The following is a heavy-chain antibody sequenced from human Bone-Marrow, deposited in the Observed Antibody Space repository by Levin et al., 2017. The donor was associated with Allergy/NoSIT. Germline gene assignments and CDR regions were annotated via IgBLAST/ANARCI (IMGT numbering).Heavy chain of an antibody. J-gene: IGHJ4*02. V-gene: IGHV6-1*01. CDR3: ARIVGQQVDY. Sequence: LRLSCAISGDSVSSNSAAWNWIRQSPSRGLEWLGRTYYRSKWYNDYAVSVKSRITIKPDTSKNQFSLQLNSVTPEDTAVYYCARIVGQQVDYWGQGILVTVSS. D-gene: IGHD6-13*01. CDR1: GDSVSSNSAA. CDR2: TYYRSKWYN.